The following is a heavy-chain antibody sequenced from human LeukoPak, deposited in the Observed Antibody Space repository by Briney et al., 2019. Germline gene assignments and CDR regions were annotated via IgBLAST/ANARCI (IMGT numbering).Heavy chain of an antibody. Sequence: GGSLRLSCAASGFTFSSYSMNWVRQAPGKGLEWVSSISSSSSYIYYADSVKGRFTISRDNAKNSLYLQMNSLRAEDTAVYYCAREQYYYDSSGYRNAFDIWGQGTMVTVSS. CDR3: AREQYYYDSSGYRNAFDI. J-gene: IGHJ3*02. V-gene: IGHV3-21*04. CDR1: GFTFSSYS. CDR2: ISSSSSYI. D-gene: IGHD3-22*01.